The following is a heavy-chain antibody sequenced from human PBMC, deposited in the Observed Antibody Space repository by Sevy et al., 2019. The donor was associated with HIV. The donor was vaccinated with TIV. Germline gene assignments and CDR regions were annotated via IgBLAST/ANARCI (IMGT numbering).Heavy chain of an antibody. J-gene: IGHJ6*02. D-gene: IGHD4-4*01. V-gene: IGHV3-30*18. CDR1: GFPFSSFG. CDR3: AKTAVTTGYYYYGMDV. Sequence: GGSLRLSCAASGFPFSSFGMHWVRQAPGKGLEWVAVISYAGNYKYYADSVKGRFTISRDNSKNTVYLQMTSLRAEDTALYYCAKTAVTTGYYYYGMDVWGQGTTVTVSS. CDR2: ISYAGNYK.